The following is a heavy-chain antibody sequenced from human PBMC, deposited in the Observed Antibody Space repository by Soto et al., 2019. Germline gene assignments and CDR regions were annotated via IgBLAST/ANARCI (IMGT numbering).Heavy chain of an antibody. D-gene: IGHD5-12*01. CDR3: ARHYDGWLRSPFLIES. CDR2: IYYSGST. V-gene: IGHV4-59*08. CDR1: GGSISSYY. J-gene: IGHJ3*01. Sequence: QVQLQESGPGLVKPSETLSLTCTVSGGSISSYYWSWIRQPPGKGLEWIGYIYYSGSTNYNPSLKSRVTISVDTSKNQFSLKLSSVTAADTAVYYCARHYDGWLRSPFLIESWGQGTMVTVSS.